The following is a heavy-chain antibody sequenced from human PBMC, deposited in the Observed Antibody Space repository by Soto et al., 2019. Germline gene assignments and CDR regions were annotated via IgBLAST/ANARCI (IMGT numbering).Heavy chain of an antibody. D-gene: IGHD3-3*01. J-gene: IGHJ6*02. CDR1: GFTFSSYW. Sequence: EVQLVESGGGLVQPGGSLRLSCAASGFTFSSYWMHWVRQGPGEGLVWVSRIHSDVSRTRYADSVKGRFTISRDNAKNTLYLQMNSLRAEDTAVYYCARGDPIVTIFGMDYYYGMDVWGQGTTVTVSS. CDR3: ARGDPIVTIFGMDYYYGMDV. CDR2: IHSDVSRT. V-gene: IGHV3-74*01.